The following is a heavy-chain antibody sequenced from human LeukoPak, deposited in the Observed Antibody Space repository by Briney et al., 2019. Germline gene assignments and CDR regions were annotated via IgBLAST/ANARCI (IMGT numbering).Heavy chain of an antibody. CDR2: IYYSGST. V-gene: IGHV4-39*01. J-gene: IGHJ4*02. Sequence: SETLSLSCTVSGGSISSSSYYWGWIRQPPGKGLEWIGSIYYSGSTYYNPSLKSRVTISVDTSKNQFSLKLSSVTAADTAVYYCARPSYGSGITWGQGTLVTVSS. CDR3: ARPSYGSGIT. D-gene: IGHD3-10*01. CDR1: GGSISSSSYY.